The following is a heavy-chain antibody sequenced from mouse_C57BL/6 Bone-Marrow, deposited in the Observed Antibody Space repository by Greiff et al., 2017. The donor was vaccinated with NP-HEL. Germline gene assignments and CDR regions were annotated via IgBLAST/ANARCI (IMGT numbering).Heavy chain of an antibody. CDR3: ARSRLFAY. J-gene: IGHJ3*01. Sequence: VQLKESGAELVRPGSSVKMSCKTSGYTFTSYGINWVKQRPGQGLEWIGYIYIGTGYTEYNEKFKGKATLTSDTSSSTASMQRSSLTSEDSAIYFCARSRLFAYWGQGTLVTVSA. V-gene: IGHV1-58*01. CDR1: GYTFTSYG. CDR2: IYIGTGYT.